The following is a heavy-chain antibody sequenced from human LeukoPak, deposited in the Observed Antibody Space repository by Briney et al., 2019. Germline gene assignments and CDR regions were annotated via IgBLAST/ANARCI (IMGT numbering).Heavy chain of an antibody. CDR1: GGSFSGYY. J-gene: IGHJ4*02. CDR2: IYYTGST. D-gene: IGHD6-13*01. V-gene: IGHV4-34*01. CDR3: ARWAMAAADY. Sequence: NPSETLSLTCAVYGGSFSGYYWSWIRQPPGKGLEWIGTIYYTGSTYYNPSLKSRVTISVDTSKNQFSLKLTSVTAADTAVYYCARWAMAAADYWGQGTLVTVSS.